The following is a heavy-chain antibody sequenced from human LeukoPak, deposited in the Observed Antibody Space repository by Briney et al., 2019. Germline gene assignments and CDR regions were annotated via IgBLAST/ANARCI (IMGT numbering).Heavy chain of an antibody. Sequence: PSETLSLTCTVSGGSISGYYWSWIRQPPGKGLEWIGYIYDSGSTNYNPSLESRVTISVDTSNNQFSLKLSSVTAADTAVYYCARRDTSGRLPDYWGQGTLATFSS. CDR3: ARRDTSGRLPDY. CDR1: GGSISGYY. J-gene: IGHJ4*02. CDR2: IYDSGST. D-gene: IGHD6-19*01. V-gene: IGHV4-59*08.